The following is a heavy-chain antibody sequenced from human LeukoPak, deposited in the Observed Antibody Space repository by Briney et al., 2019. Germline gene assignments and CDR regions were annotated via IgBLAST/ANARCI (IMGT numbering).Heavy chain of an antibody. D-gene: IGHD6-19*01. CDR2: ISYDGSNK. CDR1: GFTFSSYG. CDR3: ARVAAVAGTGDY. Sequence: GGSLRLSCAASGFTFSSYGIHWVRQAPGKGLEWVAVISYDGSNKYYADSVKGRFTISRDNSKNTLYLQMNSLRAEDTAVYYCARVAAVAGTGDYWGQGTLVTVYS. V-gene: IGHV3-30*03. J-gene: IGHJ4*02.